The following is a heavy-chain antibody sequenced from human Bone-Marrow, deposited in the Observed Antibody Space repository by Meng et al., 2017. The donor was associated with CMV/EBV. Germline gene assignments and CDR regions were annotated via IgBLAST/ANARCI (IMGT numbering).Heavy chain of an antibody. CDR3: ARDGIVVAQGMDV. CDR1: GFTFDDYA. Sequence: GGSLRLSCAASGFTFDDYAMHWVRQAPGKGLEWVSVIYSGGRTYYADSVKGRFTISRDTSKNTLYLQMNSLRVEDTAVYYCARDGIVVAQGMDVWGQGTTVTVSS. D-gene: IGHD1-26*01. CDR2: IYSGGRT. J-gene: IGHJ6*02. V-gene: IGHV3-53*01.